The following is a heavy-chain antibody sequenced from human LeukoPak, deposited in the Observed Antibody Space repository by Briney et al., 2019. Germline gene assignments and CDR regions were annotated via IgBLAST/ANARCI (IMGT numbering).Heavy chain of an antibody. CDR3: AKSDCSSASCYTIDY. V-gene: IGHV3-23*01. D-gene: IGHD2-2*02. CDR2: ISDSGESP. CDR1: GFTFKSYA. J-gene: IGHJ4*02. Sequence: GGSLRLSCAASGFTFKSYAMSWVRQAPGKGLEWLSLISDSGESPSDADSGKGRFTISRDNSKSTVFLQMNSLRTEDTAVYYCAKSDCSSASCYTIDYWGQGILVTVSS.